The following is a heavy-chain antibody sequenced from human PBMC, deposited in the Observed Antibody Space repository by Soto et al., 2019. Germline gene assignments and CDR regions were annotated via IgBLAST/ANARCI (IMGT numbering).Heavy chain of an antibody. D-gene: IGHD6-19*01. CDR2: TYYRSKWYN. Sequence: SQTLSLTCVTSGDSVSSNRAAWNWIRQSPSRGLEWLGRTYYRSKWYNDYAVFVKSRMTINPDTSKNQFSLQLNSVTPEDTAMYYCARDLDEYSSGWVSYGMDVWGQGTTVTVSS. V-gene: IGHV6-1*01. CDR3: ARDLDEYSSGWVSYGMDV. CDR1: GDSVSSNRAA. J-gene: IGHJ6*02.